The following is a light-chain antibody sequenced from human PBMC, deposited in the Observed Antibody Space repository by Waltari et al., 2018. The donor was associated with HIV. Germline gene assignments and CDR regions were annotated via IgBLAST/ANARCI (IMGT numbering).Light chain of an antibody. CDR3: SSFAPTNKFYVL. CDR1: SSDIGGYNY. J-gene: IGLJ2*01. V-gene: IGLV2-8*01. Sequence: QSTLTQPPSASGSPGQSVTISCTGTSSDIGGYNYVSWYQQHPGKAPKLIMTAVTKRPSCVPDRFSGSKSGNTASLTVSGLQADDEALYYCSSFAPTNKFYVLFGGGTTLTVL. CDR2: AVT.